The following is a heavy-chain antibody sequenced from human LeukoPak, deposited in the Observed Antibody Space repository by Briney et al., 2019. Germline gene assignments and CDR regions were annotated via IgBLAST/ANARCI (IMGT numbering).Heavy chain of an antibody. CDR1: GYTFTGYY. D-gene: IGHD3-22*01. CDR3: ARDNAGYYDSSGYYE. Sequence: ASVKVSCKASGYTFTGYYMHWVRQAPGQGLEWMGWINPNSGGTNYAQKFQGWVTMTRDTSISTAYMELSRLRSDDTTVYYCARDNAGYYDSSGYYEWGQGTLVTVSS. CDR2: INPNSGGT. J-gene: IGHJ4*02. V-gene: IGHV1-2*04.